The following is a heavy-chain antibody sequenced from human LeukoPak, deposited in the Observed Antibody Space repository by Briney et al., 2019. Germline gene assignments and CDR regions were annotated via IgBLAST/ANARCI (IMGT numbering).Heavy chain of an antibody. J-gene: IGHJ4*02. CDR2: ISSSGSTI. CDR1: GFTFSSYE. Sequence: PGGSLRLSCAASGFTFSSYEMNWVRQAPGKGLEWVSYISSSGSTIYYADSVKGRFTISRDNAKNSLYLQMNSLRAEDTAVYYCARDLNRYGSGSEYYFDYWGQGTLVTVSS. D-gene: IGHD3-10*01. CDR3: ARDLNRYGSGSEYYFDY. V-gene: IGHV3-48*03.